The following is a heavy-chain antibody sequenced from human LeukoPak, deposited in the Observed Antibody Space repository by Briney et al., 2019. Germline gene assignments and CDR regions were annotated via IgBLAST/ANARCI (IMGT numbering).Heavy chain of an antibody. D-gene: IGHD3/OR15-3a*01. CDR3: ARGGDFWPYRD. Sequence: ASVKVSCKASGYTFTGYYMHWVRQAPGQGLEWMGWINPNSGGTNYAQEFQGRVTMTRDTSISTAYMELSRLRSDDTAVYYCARGGDFWPYRDWGQGTLVTVSS. CDR1: GYTFTGYY. J-gene: IGHJ4*02. V-gene: IGHV1-2*02. CDR2: INPNSGGT.